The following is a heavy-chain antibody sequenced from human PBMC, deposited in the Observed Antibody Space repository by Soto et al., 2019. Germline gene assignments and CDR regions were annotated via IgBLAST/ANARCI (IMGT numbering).Heavy chain of an antibody. J-gene: IGHJ3*01. CDR2: IISMFGTT. CDR1: GGSITSYA. Sequence: VASVKVSCKASGGSITSYAVSWVRQAPGQGLEWMGGIISMFGTTHYAQKFQGRFTITRDNSKNMVFLQMNSLRAEDTAVYYCAKDVWNDVPATDGFDLWGQGTMVTVSS. V-gene: IGHV1-69*05. D-gene: IGHD1-1*01. CDR3: AKDVWNDVPATDGFDL.